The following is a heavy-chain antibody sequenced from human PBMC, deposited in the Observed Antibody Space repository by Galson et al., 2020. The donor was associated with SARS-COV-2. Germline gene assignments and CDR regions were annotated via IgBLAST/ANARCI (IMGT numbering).Heavy chain of an antibody. V-gene: IGHV4-39*01. CDR3: ASLLYSSGWYGNFQH. CDR2: IYYSGST. CDR1: GGSISSSSYY. Sequence: SETLSLTSTVSGGSISSSSYYWGWIRQPPGKGLEWIGSIYYSGSTYYNPSLKSPVTISVDTSKNQFSLMLSSVTAADTAVYYCASLLYSSGWYGNFQHWGQGTLVTVSS. D-gene: IGHD6-19*01. J-gene: IGHJ1*01.